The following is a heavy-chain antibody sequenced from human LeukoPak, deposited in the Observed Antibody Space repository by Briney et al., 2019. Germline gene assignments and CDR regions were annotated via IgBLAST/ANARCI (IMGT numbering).Heavy chain of an antibody. Sequence: ASVKVPCKASGYTFTGYYMHWVRQAPGQGLEWMGWINPNSGGTNYAQKFQGRVTMTRDTSISTAYMELSRLRSDDTAVYYCARAGEIAAAGAMDNWFDPWGQGTLVTVSS. CDR2: INPNSGGT. CDR3: ARAGEIAAAGAMDNWFDP. D-gene: IGHD6-13*01. V-gene: IGHV1-2*02. J-gene: IGHJ5*02. CDR1: GYTFTGYY.